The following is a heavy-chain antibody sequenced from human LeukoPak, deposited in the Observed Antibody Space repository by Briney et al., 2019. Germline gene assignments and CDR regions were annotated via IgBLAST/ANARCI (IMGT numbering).Heavy chain of an antibody. Sequence: GGSLRLSCTATGFTFTTSAMSWVRQAPGKGLEWVSVISASGATTYYAGSVKGRFSISRDNSKNTLYLQMNTLRAEDTALYYCAKRAVIAVAGSYYYHGMDVWGKGTTVTVSS. CDR2: ISASGATT. D-gene: IGHD6-19*01. CDR1: GFTFTTSA. CDR3: AKRAVIAVAGSYYYHGMDV. J-gene: IGHJ6*04. V-gene: IGHV3-23*01.